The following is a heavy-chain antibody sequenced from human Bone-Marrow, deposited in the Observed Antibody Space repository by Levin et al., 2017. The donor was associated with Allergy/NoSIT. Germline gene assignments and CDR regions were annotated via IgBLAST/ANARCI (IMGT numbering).Heavy chain of an antibody. J-gene: IGHJ4*02. CDR3: ARGSGSGAYRVDY. CDR2: FNDRNGDT. D-gene: IGHD3-10*01. Sequence: PPASVKVSCKASGYTFVNYAMHWVRQAPGQRLEWMGYFNDRNGDTKYSQTFQGRVAITRDTSATTDYMELSSLRSEDTAVYYCARGSGSGAYRVDYWGQGTLVTVSS. V-gene: IGHV1-3*01. CDR1: GYTFVNYA.